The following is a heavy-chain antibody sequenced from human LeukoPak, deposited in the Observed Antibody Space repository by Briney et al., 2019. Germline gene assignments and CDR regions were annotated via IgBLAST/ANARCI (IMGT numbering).Heavy chain of an antibody. V-gene: IGHV3-48*02. CDR2: IRTTAEGAKYA. D-gene: IGHD3-9*01. CDR3: ATDQRYAFDY. Sequence: GGSLRLSCATSGFSFTDYPMNWVRRAPGKGLEWISNIRTTAEGAKYAYYADSVKGRVTISRDDGKNTLYLHMNSLRDDDTAVYYCATDQRYAFDYWGQGILVTVSS. J-gene: IGHJ4*02. CDR1: GFSFTDYP.